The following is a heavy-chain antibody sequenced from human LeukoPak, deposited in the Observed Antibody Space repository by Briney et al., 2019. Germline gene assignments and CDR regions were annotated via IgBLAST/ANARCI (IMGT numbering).Heavy chain of an antibody. CDR1: GYTFTSYG. CDR2: IIPIFGTA. J-gene: IGHJ3*02. D-gene: IGHD5-18*01. CDR3: ARAVSRGYSYGLAFDI. Sequence: ASVRVSCKASGYTFTSYGISWVRQAPGQGLEWMGGIIPIFGTANYAQKFQGRVTITTDESTSTAYMELSSLRSEDTAVYYCARAVSRGYSYGLAFDIWGQGTMVTVSS. V-gene: IGHV1-69*05.